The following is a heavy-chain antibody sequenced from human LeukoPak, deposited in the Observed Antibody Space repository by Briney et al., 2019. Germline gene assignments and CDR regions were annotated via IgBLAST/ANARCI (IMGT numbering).Heavy chain of an antibody. D-gene: IGHD3-9*01. CDR3: AREGNDDILTFDY. V-gene: IGHV3-74*01. Sequence: PGGSLRLSCAASGFTFSSYWMHWVRQAPGKGLVWVSRINSDGSSTSYADSVKGRFTISRDNAKNTLYLQMNSLRAEDTAVYYCAREGNDDILTFDYWGQGTLVTVSS. CDR1: GFTFSSYW. J-gene: IGHJ4*02. CDR2: INSDGSST.